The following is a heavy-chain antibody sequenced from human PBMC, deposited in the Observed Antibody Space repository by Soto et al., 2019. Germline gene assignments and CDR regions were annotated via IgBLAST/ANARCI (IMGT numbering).Heavy chain of an antibody. D-gene: IGHD1-26*01. CDR3: AKGGGYSWFDP. V-gene: IGHV3-23*01. CDR1: GFTFNNHG. CDR2: ISGSGGST. Sequence: DVQLLESGGGLVQPGGSLRLSCAASGFTFNNHGMSWVRQAPGKGLEWVSSISGSGGSTYYAVAVKGRFTISRDNSKNTLYLQMNSLRAEDTAVYYCAKGGGYSWFDPWGQGTLITVSS. J-gene: IGHJ5*02.